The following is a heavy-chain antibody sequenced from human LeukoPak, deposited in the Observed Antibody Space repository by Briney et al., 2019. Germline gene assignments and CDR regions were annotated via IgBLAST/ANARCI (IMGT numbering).Heavy chain of an antibody. J-gene: IGHJ4*02. D-gene: IGHD3-22*01. CDR3: AKEKSYDSSGYYPHY. CDR2: ISYDGSNK. Sequence: GGSLRLSCAASGFTFSSYGMHWVRQAPGKGLEWVAVISYDGSNKYYADSVKGRFTISRDNSKNTLYPQMNSLRAEDTAVYYCAKEKSYDSSGYYPHYWGQGTLVTVSS. V-gene: IGHV3-30*18. CDR1: GFTFSSYG.